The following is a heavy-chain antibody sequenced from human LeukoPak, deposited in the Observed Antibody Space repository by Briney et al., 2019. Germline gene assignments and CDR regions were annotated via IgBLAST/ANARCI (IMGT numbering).Heavy chain of an antibody. J-gene: IGHJ6*03. Sequence: PGGSLRLSCAASGFTFSSYEMNWVRQAPGKGLEWVSYISSSGSTIYYADSVKGRFTISRDNAKNSLYLQMNSLRAEDTALYYCAKGGSGSYPYYYYYMDVWGKGTTVTISS. D-gene: IGHD1-26*01. CDR3: AKGGSGSYPYYYYYMDV. CDR2: ISSSGSTI. V-gene: IGHV3-48*03. CDR1: GFTFSSYE.